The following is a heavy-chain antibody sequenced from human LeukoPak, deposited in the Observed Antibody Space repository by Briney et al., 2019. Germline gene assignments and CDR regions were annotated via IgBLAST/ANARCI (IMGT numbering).Heavy chain of an antibody. V-gene: IGHV3-7*01. CDR3: TRDRSRAEDD. D-gene: IGHD1-14*01. J-gene: IGHJ4*02. CDR2: INQGGSDK. Sequence: GGSLRLSCAASGFTFSGHWMSWVRQARGKGLEWVANINQGGSDKYYVDSVKGRFTISRDNANNLLYLQMNSLRGEDTAVYYCTRDRSRAEDDWGQGTLVTVSS. CDR1: GFTFSGHW.